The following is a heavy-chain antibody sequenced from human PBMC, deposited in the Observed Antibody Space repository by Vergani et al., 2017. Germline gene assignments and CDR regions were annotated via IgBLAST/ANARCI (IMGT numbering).Heavy chain of an antibody. V-gene: IGHV1-69*01. CDR3: ARDAQGFPDAFDS. CDR2: IIPIFGTA. Sequence: QVQLVQSGAEVKKPGSSVKVSCKASGGTFSSYAISWVRQAPGQGLEWMGGIIPIFGTANYAQKFQGRVTITADESTSTAYIELSRLRSDDTAVDYCARDAQGFPDAFDSWGEGTMVTVSS. J-gene: IGHJ3*02. CDR1: GGTFSSYA.